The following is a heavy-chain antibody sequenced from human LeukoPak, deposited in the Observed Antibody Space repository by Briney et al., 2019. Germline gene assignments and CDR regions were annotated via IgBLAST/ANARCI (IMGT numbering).Heavy chain of an antibody. D-gene: IGHD1-20*01. CDR1: GFTFSNAW. Sequence: GGSLRLSCAASGFTFSNAWMSWVRQAPGKGLEWVGRIKSKTDGGTTDYAAPVKGRFTISRDDSKNTLYLQMNSLKTEDTAVYYCTTEGRNWRGDYFAYWGQGTLVTVSS. J-gene: IGHJ4*02. CDR2: IKSKTDGGTT. CDR3: TTEGRNWRGDYFAY. V-gene: IGHV3-15*01.